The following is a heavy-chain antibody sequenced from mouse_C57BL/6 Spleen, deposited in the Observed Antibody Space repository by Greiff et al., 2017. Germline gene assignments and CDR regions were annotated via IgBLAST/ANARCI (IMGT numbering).Heavy chain of an antibody. D-gene: IGHD1-1*01. V-gene: IGHV14-4*01. CDR3: TTLHYYGNSYVGAMDY. Sequence: VQLQQSGAELVRPGASVKLSCTASGFNIKDDYMHWVKQRPEQGLEWIGWIDPENGDTEYASKFQGKATITADTSSNTAYLQLSSLTSEDTAVYYCTTLHYYGNSYVGAMDYWGQGTSVTVSS. J-gene: IGHJ4*01. CDR2: IDPENGDT. CDR1: GFNIKDDY.